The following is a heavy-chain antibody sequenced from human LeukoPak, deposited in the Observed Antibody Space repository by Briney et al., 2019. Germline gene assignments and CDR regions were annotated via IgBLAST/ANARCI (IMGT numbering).Heavy chain of an antibody. Sequence: GGSLRLSCAASGFTFSSYWMSWVRQAPGKGLEWVANIKQDGSEKYYVDSVKGRFTISRDNAKNSLYLQMNSLRAEDTAVYYCAKDPTHYRVWDYYETIGLSYWGQGTLVTVSS. CDR3: AKDPTHYRVWDYYETIGLSY. V-gene: IGHV3-7*01. CDR2: IKQDGSEK. J-gene: IGHJ4*02. CDR1: GFTFSSYW. D-gene: IGHD3-22*01.